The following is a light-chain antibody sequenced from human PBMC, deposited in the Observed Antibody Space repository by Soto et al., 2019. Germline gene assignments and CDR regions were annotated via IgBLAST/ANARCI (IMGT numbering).Light chain of an antibody. Sequence: DIQMTQSPSTLSASVGDRVTITCRASQSISSWLAWYQQKPGKAPKLLIYDASSLESGVPPRFSASGSGTEFTLTISSLQPDDLATYYCQQYHDYWTFGQGTKVDIK. CDR1: QSISSW. V-gene: IGKV1-5*01. CDR2: DAS. J-gene: IGKJ1*01. CDR3: QQYHDYWT.